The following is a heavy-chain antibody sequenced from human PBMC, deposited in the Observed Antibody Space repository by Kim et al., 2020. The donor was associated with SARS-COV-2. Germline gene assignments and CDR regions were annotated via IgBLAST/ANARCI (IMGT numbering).Heavy chain of an antibody. CDR1: EFTFSTYW. V-gene: IGHV3-7*03. CDR2: IKQDGSEK. Sequence: GGSLRLSCIASEFTFSTYWMSWVRQAPGKGLEWVANIKQDGSEKYYVDSVKGRFTISRDNAQNSLYLQMNSLRAEDTAVYYCARGVGGSYGRYFDYWGQGTLVTVSS. D-gene: IGHD2-15*01. J-gene: IGHJ4*02. CDR3: ARGVGGSYGRYFDY.